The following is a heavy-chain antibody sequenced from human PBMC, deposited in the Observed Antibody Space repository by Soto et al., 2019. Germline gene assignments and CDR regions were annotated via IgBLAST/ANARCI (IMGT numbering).Heavy chain of an antibody. CDR2: IIPIFGTA. V-gene: IGHV1-69*13. Sequence: AASVKVSCKASGGTFSSYAISLVRQAPGQGLEWMGGIIPIFGTANYAQKFQGRVTITADESTSTAYMELSSLRSEDTAVYYCARGVVVVVAATLSDYYYMDVWGKGTTVTVSS. CDR1: GGTFSSYA. D-gene: IGHD2-15*01. J-gene: IGHJ6*03. CDR3: ARGVVVVVAATLSDYYYMDV.